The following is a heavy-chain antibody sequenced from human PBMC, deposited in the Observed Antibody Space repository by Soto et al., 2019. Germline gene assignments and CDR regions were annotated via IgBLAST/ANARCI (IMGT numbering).Heavy chain of an antibody. CDR2: ISAYNGNT. D-gene: IGHD5-18*01. Sequence: ASVKVSCKASGYTFNSYGISWVRQAPGQGLEWMGWISAYNGNTKYAQKVQGRVTMTTDTSTSTAYMELRSLRSDDTAVYYCARRARMGAQLWLPFDLWAQGSLVTVSS. CDR1: GYTFNSYG. J-gene: IGHJ4*02. CDR3: ARRARMGAQLWLPFDL. V-gene: IGHV1-18*01.